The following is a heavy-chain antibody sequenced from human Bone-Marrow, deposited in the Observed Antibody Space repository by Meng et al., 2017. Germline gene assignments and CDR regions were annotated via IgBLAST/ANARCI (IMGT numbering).Heavy chain of an antibody. J-gene: IGHJ4*02. V-gene: IGHV3-48*04. CDR1: GFTFSSYS. CDR2: ISSSGSTI. D-gene: IGHD3-22*01. Sequence: GESLKISCAASGFTFSSYSMNWVRQAPGKGLEWVSYISSSGSTIYYADSVKGRFTISRDNAKNSLYLQMNSLRAEDTAVYYCARVSSGYSHFDYWGQGTLVTVSS. CDR3: ARVSSGYSHFDY.